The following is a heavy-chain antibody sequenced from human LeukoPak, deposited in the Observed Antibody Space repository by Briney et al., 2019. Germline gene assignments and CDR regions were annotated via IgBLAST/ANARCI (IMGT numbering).Heavy chain of an antibody. V-gene: IGHV4-59*01. CDR2: IYYSGST. J-gene: IGHJ6*02. Sequence: PSETLSLTCTVSGGSISSYYWSWIRQPPGKGLEWIGYIYYSGSTNYNPSLKSRVTISADTSKNQFSLKLSSVTAADTAVYYCARLHSDYYYYYGMDVWGQGTTVTVSS. CDR3: ARLHSDYYYYYGMDV. CDR1: GGSISSYY.